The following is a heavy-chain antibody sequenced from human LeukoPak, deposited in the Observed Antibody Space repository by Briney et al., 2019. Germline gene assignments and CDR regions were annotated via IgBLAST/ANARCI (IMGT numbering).Heavy chain of an antibody. CDR3: ARDRVGATDYFDY. J-gene: IGHJ4*02. CDR1: GFTFSSYW. V-gene: IGHV3-7*01. CDR2: IKQDGSEK. Sequence: GGSLRLSCAASGFTFSSYWMSWVRQAPGKGLEWVANIKQDGSEKYYVDSVKGRFTISRDNAKNSLYLQMNSLRAEDTAVYYCARDRVGATDYFDYWGQGTLVTVSS. D-gene: IGHD1-26*01.